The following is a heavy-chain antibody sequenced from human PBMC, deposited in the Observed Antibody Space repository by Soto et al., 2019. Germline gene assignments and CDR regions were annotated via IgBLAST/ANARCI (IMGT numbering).Heavy chain of an antibody. CDR3: ARILLAYCGGECGYAFDI. V-gene: IGHV4-39*01. J-gene: IGHJ3*02. D-gene: IGHD2-21*01. CDR2: MYYSGGT. CDR1: GGSISSSSYF. Sequence: SETLSLTCTVSGGSISSSSYFWGWIRQPPGKGLEWIGSMYYSGGTYYNPSLKSRVTISVDTSKNQFSLKLSSVTAADTAVYYCARILLAYCGGECGYAFDIWGQGTMVTVSS.